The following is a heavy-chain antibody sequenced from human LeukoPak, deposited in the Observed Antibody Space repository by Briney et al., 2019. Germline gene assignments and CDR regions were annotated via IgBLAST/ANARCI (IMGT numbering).Heavy chain of an antibody. V-gene: IGHV3-23*01. CDR2: ISGSGGST. CDR3: AKDRNYRYYYDSSARDAFDI. D-gene: IGHD3-22*01. Sequence: PGGSLRLSCAASGFTFSSYEMNWVRQAPGKGLEWVSAISGSGGSTYYADSVKGRFTISRDNSKNTLYLQMNSLRAEDTAVYYCAKDRNYRYYYDSSARDAFDIWGQGTMVTVSS. J-gene: IGHJ3*02. CDR1: GFTFSSYE.